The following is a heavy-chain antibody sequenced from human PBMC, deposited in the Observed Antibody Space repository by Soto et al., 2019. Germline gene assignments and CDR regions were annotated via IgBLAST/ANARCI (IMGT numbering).Heavy chain of an antibody. CDR3: TKDMGLGYQLLGAYFDY. CDR2: ISWNSGSI. J-gene: IGHJ4*02. D-gene: IGHD2-2*01. V-gene: IGHV3-9*01. Sequence: GGSLRLSCAASGFTFDDYAMHWVRQAPGKGLEWVSGISWNSGSIGYADSVKGRFTISRDNAKNSLYLQMNSLRAEDTALYYCTKDMGLGYQLLGAYFDYWGQGTLVTVSS. CDR1: GFTFDDYA.